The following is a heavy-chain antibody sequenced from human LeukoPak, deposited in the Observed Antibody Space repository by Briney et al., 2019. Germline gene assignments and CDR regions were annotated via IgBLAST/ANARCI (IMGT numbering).Heavy chain of an antibody. CDR1: GGSISSGDYY. D-gene: IGHD2-2*01. Sequence: SETLSLTCTVSGGSISSGDYYWSWIRQPPGKGLEWIGYIYYSGSTNYNPSLKSRVTISVDTSKNQFSLKLSSVTAADTAVYYCARDCSSTSCHRGAVDYWGQGTLVTVSS. V-gene: IGHV4-30-4*01. J-gene: IGHJ4*02. CDR3: ARDCSSTSCHRGAVDY. CDR2: IYYSGST.